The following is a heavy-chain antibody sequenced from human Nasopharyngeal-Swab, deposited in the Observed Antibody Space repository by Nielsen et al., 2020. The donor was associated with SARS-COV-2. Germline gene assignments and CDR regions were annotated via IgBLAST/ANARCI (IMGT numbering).Heavy chain of an antibody. V-gene: IGHV3-21*01. Sequence: GESLKISCAASGFTFSSYSINWARQAPGKGLEWVSSISSSSSYIYYADSMKGRFTISRDNAKNSLYLQMNSLRAEDTAVYYCASTPYSYAWGDYYYGMDVWGQGTTVTVSS. D-gene: IGHD5-18*01. J-gene: IGHJ6*02. CDR2: ISSSSSYI. CDR1: GFTFSSYS. CDR3: ASTPYSYAWGDYYYGMDV.